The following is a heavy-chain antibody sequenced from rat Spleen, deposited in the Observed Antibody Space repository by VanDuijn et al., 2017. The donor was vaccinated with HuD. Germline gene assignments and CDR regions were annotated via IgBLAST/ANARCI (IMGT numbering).Heavy chain of an antibody. CDR1: GFTFSNYG. V-gene: IGHV5-29*01. J-gene: IGHJ2*01. CDR3: ARRGYYDGYYVTPFDY. D-gene: IGHD1-12*03. CDR2: ITYDGGST. Sequence: EVQLVESGGGLVQPGRSLKLSCAASGFTFSNYGMAWVRQAPKKGLEWVAYITYDGGSTYYRDSVKGRVTISRDNAKSTLYLQMDSLRSEDTATYYCARRGYYDGYYVTPFDYWGQGVMVTVSS.